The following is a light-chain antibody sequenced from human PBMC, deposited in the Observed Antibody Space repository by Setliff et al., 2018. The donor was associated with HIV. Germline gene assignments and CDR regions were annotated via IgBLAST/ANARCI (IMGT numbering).Light chain of an antibody. CDR1: SSDVGGYNY. CDR2: EVS. CDR3: SSYTSSSLYV. V-gene: IGLV2-14*01. J-gene: IGLJ1*01. Sequence: QSALAQPASVSGSPGQSITISCTGTSSDVGGYNYVSWYQQHPGKAPQLMISEVSNRPSGVSNRFSGSKSGNTASLTISGLQADDEADYYCSSYTSSSLYVFGTGTKVTVL.